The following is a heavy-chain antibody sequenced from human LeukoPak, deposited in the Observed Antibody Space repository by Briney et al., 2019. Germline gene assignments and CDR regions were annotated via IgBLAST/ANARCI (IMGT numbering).Heavy chain of an antibody. V-gene: IGHV3-7*01. Sequence: GGSLRLSCAASGFTFSIYWMTWVRQAPGKGLEWVANIKQDGSEKYYVDSVKGRFTISRDNAKNSLYLQMNSLRAEDTAVYYCARSDVAAYDSSGLMDYWGQGTLVTVSS. CDR3: ARSDVAAYDSSGLMDY. CDR1: GFTFSIYW. CDR2: IKQDGSEK. D-gene: IGHD3-22*01. J-gene: IGHJ4*02.